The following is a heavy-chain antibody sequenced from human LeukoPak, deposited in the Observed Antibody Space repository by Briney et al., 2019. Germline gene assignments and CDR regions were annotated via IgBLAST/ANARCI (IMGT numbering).Heavy chain of an antibody. V-gene: IGHV3-9*03. D-gene: IGHD5-18*01. Sequence: GRSLRLSCAASGFTFDDYAMHWVRQAPGKGLEWVSGISWNSGSIGYADSVKGRFTISRDNAKNSLYLQVNSLRAEDMALYYCAKVRRRGYSYGSFDYWGQGTLVTVSS. CDR1: GFTFDDYA. J-gene: IGHJ4*02. CDR2: ISWNSGSI. CDR3: AKVRRRGYSYGSFDY.